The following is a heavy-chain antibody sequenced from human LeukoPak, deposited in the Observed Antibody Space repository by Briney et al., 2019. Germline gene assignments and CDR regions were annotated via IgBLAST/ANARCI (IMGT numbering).Heavy chain of an antibody. D-gene: IGHD2-15*01. CDR3: ARLRSGSVDYFDY. V-gene: IGHV4-39*01. Sequence: SSETLSLTCTVSGGSISSSSFYWGWIRQPPGKGLEWIGSIYYSGSTYYNPSLKSRVTISVDTSKNQFSLKLSSVTAADTAVYYCARLRSGSVDYFDYWGQGTLVTVSS. J-gene: IGHJ4*02. CDR2: IYYSGST. CDR1: GGSISSSSFY.